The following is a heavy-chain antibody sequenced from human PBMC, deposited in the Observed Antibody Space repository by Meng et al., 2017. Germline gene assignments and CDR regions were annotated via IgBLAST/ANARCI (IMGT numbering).Heavy chain of an antibody. CDR3: ARGVVYAISYFDY. D-gene: IGHD2-8*02. CDR2: TYYRSKWYN. V-gene: IGHV6-1*01. CDR1: WYRVASNSAA. Sequence: VTLPPSAPGLVQPPQTLSLPCATAWYRVASNSAAWNWIRQSPSRGLEWLGRTYYRSKWYNDYAVSVKSRITINPDTSKNQFSLQLNSVTPEDTAVYYCARGVVYAISYFDYWGQGTLVTVSS. J-gene: IGHJ4*02.